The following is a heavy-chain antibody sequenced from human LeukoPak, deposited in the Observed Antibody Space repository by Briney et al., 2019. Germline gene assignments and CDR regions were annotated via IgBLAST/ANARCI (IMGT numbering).Heavy chain of an antibody. D-gene: IGHD5-18*01. CDR2: IRSKAYGGTT. CDR3: TRRPYSYGPFDY. J-gene: IGHJ4*02. CDR1: GFTFGDYA. V-gene: IGHV3-49*03. Sequence: PGGSLRLSCTASGFTFGDYAMSWFREATGKGLEWVGFIRSKAYGGTTECAASVKGRFTISRDDSKSIAYLQMNSLKTEDTAVYYCTRRPYSYGPFDYWGQGTLVTVSS.